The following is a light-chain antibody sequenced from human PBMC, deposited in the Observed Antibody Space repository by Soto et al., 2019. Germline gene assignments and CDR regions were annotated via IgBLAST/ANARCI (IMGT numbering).Light chain of an antibody. CDR2: EGT. CDR3: YSFAGSTTFSYV. V-gene: IGLV2-23*03. J-gene: IGLJ7*01. CDR1: SSDVVTYNL. Sequence: QSVLTQPASVSGSPGQSINISCTGTSSDVVTYNLVSWYQQHPGKAPTVLIYEGTKRPSGVSNRFSGSKSGNTASLTISGLQTEDEADYYCYSFAGSTTFSYVFGPGTQLTVL.